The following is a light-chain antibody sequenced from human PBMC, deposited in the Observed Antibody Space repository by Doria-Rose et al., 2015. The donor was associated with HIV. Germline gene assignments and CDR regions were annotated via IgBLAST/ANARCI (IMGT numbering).Light chain of an antibody. V-gene: IGKV4-1*01. CDR2: WSS. CDR3: QQYYDTPS. CDR1: QSLLYTSKNY. Sequence: DIRLTQSPESLGMSLGERATLNCKSNQSLLYTSKNYLAWYQQKPGQPPTLLIHWSSTRQSGVPARFSGSGSGTDFTLTISSLEAEDVAVYYCQQYYDTPSFGPGTTVDIK. J-gene: IGKJ3*01.